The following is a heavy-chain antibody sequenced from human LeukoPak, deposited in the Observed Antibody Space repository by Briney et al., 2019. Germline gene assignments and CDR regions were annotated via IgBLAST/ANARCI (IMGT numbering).Heavy chain of an antibody. Sequence: SETLSLTCTVSGGSISSSSYYWGWIRQPPGKGLEWIGSIYYSGSTYYNPSLKSRVTISVDTSKNQFSLKLSSVTAADTAVYYCARDGVYYDYVWGSYRYSPVWGQGTMVTVSS. D-gene: IGHD3-16*02. J-gene: IGHJ3*01. CDR2: IYYSGST. CDR1: GGSISSSSYY. CDR3: ARDGVYYDYVWGSYRYSPV. V-gene: IGHV4-39*07.